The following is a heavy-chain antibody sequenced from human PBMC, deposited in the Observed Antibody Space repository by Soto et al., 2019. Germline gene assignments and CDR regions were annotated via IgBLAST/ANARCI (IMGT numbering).Heavy chain of an antibody. CDR1: GFTFSIYA. V-gene: IGHV3-23*01. J-gene: IGHJ4*02. CDR3: AKDRRHCSGRSCYLVDH. CDR2: ISGSGGRT. D-gene: IGHD2-15*01. Sequence: PGGPLRLSFAASGFTFSIYAMSWVRQAPGKGLAWVSAISGSGGRTHYAPSLKARLTIPGENSKNPLYLQMNSLRAEDTAAYYCAKDRRHCSGRSCYLVDHWGQGTLVTVSS.